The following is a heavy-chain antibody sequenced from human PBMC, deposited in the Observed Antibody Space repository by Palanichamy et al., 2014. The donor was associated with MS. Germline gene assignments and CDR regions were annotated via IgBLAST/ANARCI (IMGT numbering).Heavy chain of an antibody. D-gene: IGHD5-18*01. V-gene: IGHV1-2*02. CDR3: ARRGSYGYDY. J-gene: IGHJ4*02. Sequence: QVQLVQSGAEVKKSGASVKVSCKTSGYTFTGYYIHWVRQAPGQGLEWMGWIDRYSDGTNYAQKFEGRVTMTRDTSISTAYMELSTLRSDDTAVYYCARRGSYGYDYWGQGTPVTVSS. CDR2: IDRYSDGT. CDR1: GYTFTGYY.